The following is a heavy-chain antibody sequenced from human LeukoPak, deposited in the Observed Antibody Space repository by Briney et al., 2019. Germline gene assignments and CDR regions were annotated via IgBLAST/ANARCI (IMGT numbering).Heavy chain of an antibody. CDR1: GGSISSYY. D-gene: IGHD5-12*01. CDR2: IYYSGST. V-gene: IGHV4-59*01. J-gene: IGHJ4*02. Sequence: SETLSLTCTVSGGSISSYYWSWIRQPPGKGLEWIGYIYYSGSTNYNPSLKSRVTISVDTPKNQFSLKLSSVTAADTAVYYCARGGYSGLDYSIWGQGTLVTVSS. CDR3: ARGGYSGLDYSI.